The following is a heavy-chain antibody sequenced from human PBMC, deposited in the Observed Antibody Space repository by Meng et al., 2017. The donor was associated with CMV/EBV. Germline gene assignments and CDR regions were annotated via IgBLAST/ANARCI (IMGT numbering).Heavy chain of an antibody. D-gene: IGHD2-2*01. V-gene: IGHV4-59*01. CDR1: GGSISSYY. Sequence: QGQLQAAGPGLVKPSETLSLTCTVSGGSISSYYWSWIRQPPGKGLEWIGYIYYSGSTNYNPSLKSRVTISVDTSKNQFSLKLSSVTAADTAVYYCASVGSTTPYFDYWGQGTLVTVSS. J-gene: IGHJ4*02. CDR3: ASVGSTTPYFDY. CDR2: IYYSGST.